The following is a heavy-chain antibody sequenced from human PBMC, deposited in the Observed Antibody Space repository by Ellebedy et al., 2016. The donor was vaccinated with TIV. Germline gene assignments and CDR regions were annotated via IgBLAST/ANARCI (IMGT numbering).Heavy chain of an antibody. D-gene: IGHD6-6*01. V-gene: IGHV1-2*02. Sequence: AASVKVFCKTSGYIFTAYHIHWVRQAPGQGLEWMGWLHPSSGGTHYAQNFQGRVSMTRDTSISTAYMELSRLNSDDTAVYYCAAFPYISTSSAYWGQGTLVTVSS. J-gene: IGHJ4*02. CDR2: LHPSSGGT. CDR3: AAFPYISTSSAY. CDR1: GYIFTAYH.